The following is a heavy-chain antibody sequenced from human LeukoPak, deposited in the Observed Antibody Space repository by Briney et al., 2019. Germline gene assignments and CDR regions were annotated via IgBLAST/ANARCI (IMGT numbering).Heavy chain of an antibody. CDR1: GYTFTGYY. CDR2: INPNSGGT. Sequence: ASVKVSCKASGYTFTGYYMHWVRQAPGQGLEWMGWINPNSGGTNYAQKFQGRVTMTRDTSISTAYMELSSLRSDDTAVYSCATVRATGGDWFDPWGQGTLVTVSS. CDR3: ATVRATGGDWFDP. J-gene: IGHJ5*02. V-gene: IGHV1-2*02. D-gene: IGHD1-26*01.